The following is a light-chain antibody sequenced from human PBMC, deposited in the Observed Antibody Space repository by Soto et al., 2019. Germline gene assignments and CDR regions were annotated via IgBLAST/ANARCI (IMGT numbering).Light chain of an antibody. Sequence: SYELTQPPSVSVSPGQTASITCSGDKLGDEYACWYQQKPGQSPVLVIYQDSKRLSGIPERFSGSKSGNTATLTISGTQAMDEADYYCQAWDSSTPVVFGGGTKLTVL. CDR3: QAWDSSTPVV. V-gene: IGLV3-1*01. CDR2: QDS. CDR1: KLGDEY. J-gene: IGLJ2*01.